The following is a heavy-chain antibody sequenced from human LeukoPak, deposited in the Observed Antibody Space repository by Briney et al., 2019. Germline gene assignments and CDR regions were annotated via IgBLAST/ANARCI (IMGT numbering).Heavy chain of an antibody. J-gene: IGHJ4*02. CDR2: ISYDGSNK. D-gene: IGHD3-10*01. V-gene: IGHV3-30-3*01. CDR1: GFTFSSYA. CDR3: ARESRGVKTFDY. Sequence: GGSLRLSCAASGFTFSSYAMHWVRQAPGKGLEWVAVISYDGSNKYYADSVKGRFTISRDNSKNTLYLQMNSLRAEDTAVYYCARESRGVKTFDYWDQGTLVTVSS.